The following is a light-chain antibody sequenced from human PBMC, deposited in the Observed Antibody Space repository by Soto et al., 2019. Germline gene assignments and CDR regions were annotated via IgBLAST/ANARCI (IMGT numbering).Light chain of an antibody. V-gene: IGLV2-11*01. CDR3: CSYAGSYVV. CDR2: AVS. Sequence: QSVLTQPRSVSGSPGQSVTISCTGTSSDVGDYNYVSWYQRHPGKAPQLMIYAVSKRPSGVPGRFSGSKSGNTASLTISGLQAEDEADYYCCSYAGSYVVFGGWTKLTVL. J-gene: IGLJ2*01. CDR1: SSDVGDYNY.